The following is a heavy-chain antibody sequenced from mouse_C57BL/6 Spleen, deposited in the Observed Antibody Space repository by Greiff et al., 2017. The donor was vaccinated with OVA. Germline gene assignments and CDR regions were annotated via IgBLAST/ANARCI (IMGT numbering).Heavy chain of an antibody. CDR1: GYAFSSYW. V-gene: IGHV1-80*01. CDR3: ARGYGFSYWYFDV. CDR2: IYPGDGDT. D-gene: IGHD2-2*01. Sequence: QVQLQQSGAELVKPGASVKISCKASGYAFSSYWMNWVKQRPGKGLEWIGQIYPGDGDTNYNGKFKGKATLTADKSSSTAYMQLSSLTSEDSAVYFCARGYGFSYWYFDVWGTGTTVTVSS. J-gene: IGHJ1*03.